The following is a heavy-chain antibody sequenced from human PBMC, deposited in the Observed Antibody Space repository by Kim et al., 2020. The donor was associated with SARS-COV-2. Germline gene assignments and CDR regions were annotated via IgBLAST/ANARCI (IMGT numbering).Heavy chain of an antibody. J-gene: IGHJ4*02. Sequence: ADSVKGRFTISRDNSKNTLYLQMNSLRAEDTAVYYCARGSGSYFFHYFDYWGQGTLVTVSS. D-gene: IGHD1-26*01. V-gene: IGHV3-33*01. CDR3: ARGSGSYFFHYFDY.